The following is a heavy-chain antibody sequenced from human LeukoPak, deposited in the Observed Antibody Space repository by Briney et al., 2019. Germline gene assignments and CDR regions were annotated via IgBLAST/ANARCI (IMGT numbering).Heavy chain of an antibody. V-gene: IGHV3-48*03. D-gene: IGHD6-19*01. CDR1: GFTFSSYE. CDR2: ISSRGDTI. Sequence: GGSLRLSCAGSGFTFSSYEMNWVRQAPGKGLEWVSYISSRGDTIYYADSVRGRFTLYRDNAKNSLYLQMNSLRAEDTAVYYCARGYASAWCDYWGQGALVTVSS. CDR3: ARGYASAWCDY. J-gene: IGHJ4*02.